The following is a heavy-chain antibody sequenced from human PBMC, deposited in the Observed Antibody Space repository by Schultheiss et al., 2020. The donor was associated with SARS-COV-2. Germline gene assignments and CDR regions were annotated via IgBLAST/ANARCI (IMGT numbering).Heavy chain of an antibody. J-gene: IGHJ4*02. CDR1: GFTFSSYW. V-gene: IGHV3-30*01. Sequence: GGSLRLSCAASGFTFSSYWMSWVRQAPGKGLEWVAVISYDGSNKYYADSVKGRFTISRDNSKNTLYLQMNSLRAEDTAVYYCARDVSYGGFDYWGQGTLVTVSS. CDR3: ARDVSYGGFDY. D-gene: IGHD4-23*01. CDR2: ISYDGSNK.